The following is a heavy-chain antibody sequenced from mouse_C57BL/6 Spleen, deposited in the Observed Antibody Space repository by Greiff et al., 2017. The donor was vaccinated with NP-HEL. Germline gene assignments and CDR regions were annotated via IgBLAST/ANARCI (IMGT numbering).Heavy chain of an antibody. Sequence: QVQLQQPGAELVKPGASVKLSCKASGYTFTSYWMHWVKQRPGQGLEWIGMIHPDSGSTNYNEKFKSKATLTVDKSSSTAYMQLSSLTSEDAAVYYCARYSMVTPIAYWGQGTLVTVSA. CDR2: IHPDSGST. V-gene: IGHV1-64*01. J-gene: IGHJ3*01. CDR1: GYTFTSYW. D-gene: IGHD2-2*01. CDR3: ARYSMVTPIAY.